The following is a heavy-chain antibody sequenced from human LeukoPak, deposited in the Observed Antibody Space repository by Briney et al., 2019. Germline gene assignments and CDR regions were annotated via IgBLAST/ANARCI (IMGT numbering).Heavy chain of an antibody. V-gene: IGHV1-46*01. Sequence: ASVKVSCKASGYTFTSYYTHWVRQAPGQGLEWMGVINPSGGSTSYAQKFQGRVTMTRDTSTSTVYMELSSLRSEDTAVYYCARDQASVLRYFDWSQNWFDPWGQGTLVTVSS. CDR1: GYTFTSYY. D-gene: IGHD3-9*01. J-gene: IGHJ5*02. CDR2: INPSGGST. CDR3: ARDQASVLRYFDWSQNWFDP.